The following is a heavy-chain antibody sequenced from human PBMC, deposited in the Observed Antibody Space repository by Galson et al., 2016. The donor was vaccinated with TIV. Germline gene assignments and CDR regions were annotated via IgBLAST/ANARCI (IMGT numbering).Heavy chain of an antibody. CDR3: VSESYGRTWFV. V-gene: IGHV3-7*01. Sequence: SLRLSCAGSGFTLGSYWMRWVRQAPGKGLEWVAGIRADGSEKYYVKSVEGRFSIFRDNAKKSLYLQMNSLRDEDTAVYYCVSESYGRTWFVWGQGTTVTVSS. CDR2: IRADGSEK. D-gene: IGHD1-1*01. CDR1: GFTLGSYW. J-gene: IGHJ6*02.